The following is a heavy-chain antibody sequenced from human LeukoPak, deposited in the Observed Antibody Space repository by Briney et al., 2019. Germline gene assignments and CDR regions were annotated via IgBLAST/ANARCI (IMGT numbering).Heavy chain of an antibody. CDR3: AQGASALDGFDI. V-gene: IGHV3-53*01. CDR1: GFTVSSNY. CDR2: IYSGGST. D-gene: IGHD4/OR15-4a*01. Sequence: LSGGSLRLSCTASGFTVSSNYMSWDLQAPGKGLDWVADIYSGGSTYYADSVKGRFTISRDNSKNTLYLQMNSLRAEDTAVYYCAQGASALDGFDIWGQGTMVTVSS. J-gene: IGHJ3*02.